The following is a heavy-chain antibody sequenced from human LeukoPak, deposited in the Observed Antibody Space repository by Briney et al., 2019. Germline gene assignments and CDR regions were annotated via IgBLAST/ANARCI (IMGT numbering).Heavy chain of an antibody. Sequence: PGGSLRLSCAASGFTFDDYAMHWVRQAPGKGLEWVSLISWDGGSTYYADSVKGRFTISRDNSKNSLYLQMNSLRAEDTALYYCAKDKVGELGSYYFDYWGQGTLVTVSS. CDR3: AKDKVGELGSYYFDY. CDR1: GFTFDDYA. D-gene: IGHD3-10*01. V-gene: IGHV3-43D*03. CDR2: ISWDGGST. J-gene: IGHJ4*02.